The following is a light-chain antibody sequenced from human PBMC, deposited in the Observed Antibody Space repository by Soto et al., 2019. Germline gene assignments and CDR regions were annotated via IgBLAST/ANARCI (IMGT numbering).Light chain of an antibody. Sequence: QSVLTQPASVSGSPGQAITISCSGTSSDVDAFNYVSWYQQHPGKAPKLMIYDDSNRPSGVSNRFSGSKSGNTASLTLSGLRAEDEADYYCNSYTSNNTYVFGAGSKVTGL. CDR2: DDS. CDR3: NSYTSNNTYV. CDR1: SSDVDAFNY. J-gene: IGLJ1*01. V-gene: IGLV2-14*03.